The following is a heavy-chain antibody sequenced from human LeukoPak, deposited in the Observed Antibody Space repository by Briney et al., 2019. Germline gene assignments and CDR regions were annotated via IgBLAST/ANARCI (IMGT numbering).Heavy chain of an antibody. D-gene: IGHD1-1*01. V-gene: IGHV3-53*01. Sequence: PGGSLRLSCAASGFSVSSNYMIWVRQAPGKGLGWVSVIYSGGSTYYADSVKGRFTISRDNSKNTLYLQMNSLRAEDTAVYYCASWREASASRGYFDYWGQGTLVTVSS. J-gene: IGHJ4*02. CDR3: ASWREASASRGYFDY. CDR2: IYSGGST. CDR1: GFSVSSNY.